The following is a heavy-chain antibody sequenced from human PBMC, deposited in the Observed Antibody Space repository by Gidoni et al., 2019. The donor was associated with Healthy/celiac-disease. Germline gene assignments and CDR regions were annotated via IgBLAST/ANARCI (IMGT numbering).Heavy chain of an antibody. CDR1: GYTFTSYA. D-gene: IGHD6-13*01. J-gene: IGHJ6*02. CDR2: SNAGNGNT. Sequence: QVQLVQSGAEVKKPGASVKVSCKASGYTFTSYAMHWVRQAPGQRLEWMGWSNAGNGNTKYSQKYQCRVTITRDTSASTAYMELSSLRSEDTAVYYCATLYSSSWGDYYYYGMDVWGQGTTVTVSS. V-gene: IGHV1-3*01. CDR3: ATLYSSSWGDYYYYGMDV.